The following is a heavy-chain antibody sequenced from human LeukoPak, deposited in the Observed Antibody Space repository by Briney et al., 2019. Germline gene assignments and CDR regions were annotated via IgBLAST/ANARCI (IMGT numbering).Heavy chain of an antibody. D-gene: IGHD3-10*01. V-gene: IGHV4-39*01. Sequence: SETLSLTCTVSGGSINSSSYDWGWIRQPPGEALEWIGSIYHSGYTYYNPSLKSRVTISVDTSKSQFSLKLSSVTAADTAVYYCARSSMFRGVTVDYWGQGTLVTVSS. CDR2: IYHSGYT. CDR3: ARSSMFRGVTVDY. CDR1: GGSINSSSYD. J-gene: IGHJ4*02.